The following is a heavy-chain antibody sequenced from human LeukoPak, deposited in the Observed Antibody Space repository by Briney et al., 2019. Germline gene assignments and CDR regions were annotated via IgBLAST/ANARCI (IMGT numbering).Heavy chain of an antibody. D-gene: IGHD6-13*01. Sequence: SETLSLTCTVSGGSISSYYWSWIRQPPGKGLEWIGYIYYSGSTNYNPSLKSRVTISVDTSKNQFSLKLSSVTSADTAVYYCASVAAACHEYFDYWGQGALVTVSS. CDR1: GGSISSYY. CDR3: ASVAAACHEYFDY. V-gene: IGHV4-59*01. CDR2: IYYSGST. J-gene: IGHJ4*02.